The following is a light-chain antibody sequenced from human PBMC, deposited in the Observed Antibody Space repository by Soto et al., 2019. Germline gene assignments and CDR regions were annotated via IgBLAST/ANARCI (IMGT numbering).Light chain of an antibody. CDR2: DDD. CDR3: SSYANSRTVI. CDR1: SSDVGGNYVSWY. V-gene: IGLV2-14*03. J-gene: IGLJ2*01. Sequence: QSALTQPASVSGSPGQSITISCNGTSSDVGGNYVSWYVSWYQQHPGKVPKLIIYDDDDRPSGVSNRFSGSKSGSTASLPISGLQDEDEADYYCSSYANSRTVIFGGGTKLTVL.